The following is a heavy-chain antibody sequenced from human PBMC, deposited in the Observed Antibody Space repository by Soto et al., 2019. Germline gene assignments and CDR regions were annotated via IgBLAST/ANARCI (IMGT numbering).Heavy chain of an antibody. J-gene: IGHJ4*02. CDR3: ARHLWFGELYY. CDR1: GFTFSSYA. D-gene: IGHD3-10*01. Sequence: EVQLLESGGGLVQPGGSLRLSCAASGFTFSSYAMSWVRQAPGKGLEWVSAISGSGGSTYYADSVKGRFTIARDKSKNTLYLQMNSLRAEDTAVYYCARHLWFGELYYWGQGTLVTVSS. CDR2: ISGSGGST. V-gene: IGHV3-23*01.